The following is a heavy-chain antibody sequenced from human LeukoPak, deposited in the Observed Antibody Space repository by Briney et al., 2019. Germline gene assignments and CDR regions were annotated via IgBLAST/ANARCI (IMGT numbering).Heavy chain of an antibody. J-gene: IGHJ6*03. D-gene: IGHD4-23*01. CDR1: GFTFGDYA. CDR2: IRSKAYGGTT. V-gene: IGHV3-49*03. CDR3: ARDNDYGGILGSGYYYMDV. Sequence: GGSLRLSWTASGFTFGDYAMSWFRQAPGKGLEWVGLIRSKAYGGTTEYAASVKGRLTISRDDSKSIAYLQMNSLRAEDTAVYYCARDNDYGGILGSGYYYMDVWGKGTTVTVSS.